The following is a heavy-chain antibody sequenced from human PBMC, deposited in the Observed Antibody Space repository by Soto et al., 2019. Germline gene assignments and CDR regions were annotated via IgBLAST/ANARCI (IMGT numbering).Heavy chain of an antibody. CDR2: IIPIFGTA. CDR1: GGTFSSYA. CDR3: ARDARIAAAGSPLYYYYGMDV. Sequence: SVKVSCKASGGTFSSYAISWVRQAPGQGLEWMGGIIPIFGTANYAQKFQGRVTITADESTSTAYMELSSLRSEDTAVYYCARDARIAAAGSPLYYYYGMDVWGQGTTVTVSS. J-gene: IGHJ6*02. D-gene: IGHD6-13*01. V-gene: IGHV1-69*13.